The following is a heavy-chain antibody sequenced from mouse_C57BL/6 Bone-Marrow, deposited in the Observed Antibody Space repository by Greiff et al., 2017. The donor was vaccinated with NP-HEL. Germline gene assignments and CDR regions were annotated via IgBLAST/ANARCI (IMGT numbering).Heavy chain of an antibody. V-gene: IGHV14-4*01. J-gene: IGHJ3*01. Sequence: EVQLQQSGAELVRPGASVKLSCTASGFNIKDDYMHWVKRRPEQGLEWIGWIDPENGDTEYASKFQGKATITADTSSNTAYLQLSSLTSEDTAVYYCTTNYYGSSYGAYWGQGTLVTVSA. CDR2: IDPENGDT. D-gene: IGHD1-1*01. CDR1: GFNIKDDY. CDR3: TTNYYGSSYGAY.